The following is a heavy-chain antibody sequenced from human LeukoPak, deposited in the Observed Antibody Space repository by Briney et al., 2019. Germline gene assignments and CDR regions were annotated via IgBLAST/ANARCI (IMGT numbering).Heavy chain of an antibody. D-gene: IGHD3-22*01. Sequence: GGSLRLSCTVSGFTVSSNSMSWVRQAPGKGLEWVSVLYSGGTTYYADSVKGRFTISRDNSKNTLYLQMNSLRAEDTAVYYCAGRYDSSGYPLHWGQGTLVTVSS. CDR2: LYSGGTT. V-gene: IGHV3-53*01. CDR1: GFTVSSNS. J-gene: IGHJ4*02. CDR3: AGRYDSSGYPLH.